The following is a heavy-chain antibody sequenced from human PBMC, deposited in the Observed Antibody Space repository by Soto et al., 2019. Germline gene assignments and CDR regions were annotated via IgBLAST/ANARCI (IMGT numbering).Heavy chain of an antibody. V-gene: IGHV1-69*06. CDR1: GGTFCNYA. CDR2: IIPIFKTA. D-gene: IGHD2-2*01. CDR3: PRVSIPGIYGEDV. Sequence: GASVKVSCKASGGTFCNYAISWVRQAPGQGLEWMGKIIPIFKTANYAQKFQGRITITADRSPRTDTAYMELSSLRSEDTALYYYPRVSIPGIYGEDVWGQGTTITVSS. J-gene: IGHJ6*02.